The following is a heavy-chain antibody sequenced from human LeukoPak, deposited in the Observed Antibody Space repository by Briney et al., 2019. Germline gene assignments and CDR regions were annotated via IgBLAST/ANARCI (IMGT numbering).Heavy chain of an antibody. Sequence: KPGGSLRLSCAASGSTFSSYTMNWVRQPPGKGLEWVSSISGSSSKIYYADPVKGRFTISRDNAKDSLYLQMNSLRADDTAVYYCARDAYGDYGFDYWGQGILVTVSS. V-gene: IGHV3-21*01. D-gene: IGHD4-17*01. J-gene: IGHJ4*02. CDR1: GSTFSSYT. CDR2: ISGSSSKI. CDR3: ARDAYGDYGFDY.